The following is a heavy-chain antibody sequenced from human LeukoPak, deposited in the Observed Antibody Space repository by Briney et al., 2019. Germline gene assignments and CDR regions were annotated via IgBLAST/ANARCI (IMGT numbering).Heavy chain of an antibody. V-gene: IGHV4-34*01. Sequence: SETLSLTCAVSGGSFSGYYWSWIRQPPGKGLEWIGEINHSGSTNYNPSLKSRVTISVDTSKNQFSLKLSSVTAADTAVYYCARRYSYVSRYFDLWGRGTLVTVSS. J-gene: IGHJ2*01. CDR3: ARRYSYVSRYFDL. CDR2: INHSGST. CDR1: GGSFSGYY. D-gene: IGHD5-18*01.